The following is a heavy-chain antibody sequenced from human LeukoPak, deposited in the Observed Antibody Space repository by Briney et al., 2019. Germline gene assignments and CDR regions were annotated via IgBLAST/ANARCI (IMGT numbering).Heavy chain of an antibody. D-gene: IGHD6-13*01. CDR1: GGTFSSYA. V-gene: IGHV1-69*05. CDR2: IIPIFGTA. Sequence: ASVKVSCKASGGTFSSYAISWVRQAPGQGLEWMGGIIPIFGTANYAQKFQGRVTITTDESTSTAYMELSSLRSEDTAVYYCARVRVSSSWYGGPFDYWGQGTLVTVSS. J-gene: IGHJ4*02. CDR3: ARVRVSSSWYGGPFDY.